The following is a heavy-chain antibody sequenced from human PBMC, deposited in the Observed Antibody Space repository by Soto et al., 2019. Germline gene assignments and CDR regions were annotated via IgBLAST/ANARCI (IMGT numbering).Heavy chain of an antibody. V-gene: IGHV3-74*01. J-gene: IGHJ3*01. CDR2: ISGDGSST. CDR1: EFTFRSYW. Sequence: GSLRLSCAASEFTFRSYWMHWVRQSPGKGLVWVSRISGDGSSTNYADSVKGRFTISGDNAKNTVYLQIDSLRAEDTAVYYCARSLPGTYGAFDLWGQGTMVTVSS. D-gene: IGHD1-7*01. CDR3: ARSLPGTYGAFDL.